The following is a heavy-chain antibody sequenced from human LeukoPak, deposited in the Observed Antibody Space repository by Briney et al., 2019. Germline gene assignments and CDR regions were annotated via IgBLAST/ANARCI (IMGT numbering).Heavy chain of an antibody. J-gene: IGHJ4*02. CDR2: ISGSGSST. V-gene: IGHV3-23*01. D-gene: IGHD3-10*01. Sequence: GGSLRLSCAASGFTFSTFAMTWVRQAPGKGLEWVSAISGSGSSTYYADSVKGRFTISRDNSKNTLYLQMNSLRAEDTAVYYCAKGGWFGELLPFDYWGQGTLVTVSS. CDR3: AKGGWFGELLPFDY. CDR1: GFTFSTFA.